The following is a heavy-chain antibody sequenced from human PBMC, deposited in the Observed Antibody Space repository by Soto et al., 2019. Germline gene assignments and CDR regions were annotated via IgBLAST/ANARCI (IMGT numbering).Heavy chain of an antibody. CDR2: TYSGGNT. J-gene: IGHJ4*02. Sequence: EVQLAESGGGLIQPGGSLRLSCAASGFSVSSNYMSWVRQAPGKGLEWVSVTYSGGNTYYADSVKGRFTISRDNSKNTLYLQMNSLRAEDTAVYYCARGNGYPTRFDYWGQGTLVTVSS. CDR1: GFSVSSNY. V-gene: IGHV3-53*01. D-gene: IGHD5-18*01. CDR3: ARGNGYPTRFDY.